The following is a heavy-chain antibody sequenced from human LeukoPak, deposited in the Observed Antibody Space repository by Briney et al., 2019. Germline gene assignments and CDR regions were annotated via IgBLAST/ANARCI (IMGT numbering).Heavy chain of an antibody. Sequence: ASVKVSCKASGYTFTGYYMHWVRQAPGQGLEWMGWINPNSGGTNYAQKFQGWVTMTRDTSIGTAYMGLSRLRSDDTAVYYCARDGATAHYYYGMDVWGQGTTVTVSS. CDR1: GYTFTGYY. J-gene: IGHJ6*02. CDR2: INPNSGGT. CDR3: ARDGATAHYYYGMDV. D-gene: IGHD5-12*01. V-gene: IGHV1-2*04.